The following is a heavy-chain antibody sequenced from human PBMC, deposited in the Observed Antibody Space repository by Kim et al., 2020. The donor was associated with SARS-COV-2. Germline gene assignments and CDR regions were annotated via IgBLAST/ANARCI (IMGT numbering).Heavy chain of an antibody. CDR1: GYTFTSYD. Sequence: ASVKVSCKASGYTFTSYDINWVRQATGQGLEWMGWMNPNSGNTGYAQKFQGRVTMTRNTSISTAYMELSSLRSEDTAVYYCAREWKKKFMVVVVTYHYYGMDVWGQGTTVTVSS. CDR3: AREWKKKFMVVVVTYHYYGMDV. V-gene: IGHV1-8*01. J-gene: IGHJ6*02. CDR2: MNPNSGNT. D-gene: IGHD2-15*01.